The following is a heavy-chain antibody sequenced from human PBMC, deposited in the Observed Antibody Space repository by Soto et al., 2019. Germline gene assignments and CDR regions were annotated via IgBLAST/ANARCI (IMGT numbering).Heavy chain of an antibody. CDR2: ITGGGDTT. Sequence: AGGSLRLSCAASGFAFSSYAMSWVRQAPGKGLEWVSAITGGGDTTFYTNSVKGRFTISRDNSKNTLYLQMNSLRAEDTAVFYCAKNGRGTAMLADYWGQGTQVTVSS. J-gene: IGHJ4*02. V-gene: IGHV3-23*01. D-gene: IGHD5-18*01. CDR3: AKNGRGTAMLADY. CDR1: GFAFSSYA.